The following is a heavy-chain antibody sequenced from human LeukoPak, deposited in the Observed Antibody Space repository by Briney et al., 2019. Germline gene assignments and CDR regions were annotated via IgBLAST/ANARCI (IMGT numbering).Heavy chain of an antibody. V-gene: IGHV3-30-3*01. Sequence: GGSLRLSCAASGFTFSSYAMHWVRQAPGKGLEWVAVISYDGSNNYYADSVKGRFTISRDNSKNTLYLQMNSLRAEDTAVYYCARDLGGGSYLDAFDIWGQGTMVTVSS. CDR2: ISYDGSNN. D-gene: IGHD1-26*01. CDR1: GFTFSSYA. J-gene: IGHJ3*02. CDR3: ARDLGGGSYLDAFDI.